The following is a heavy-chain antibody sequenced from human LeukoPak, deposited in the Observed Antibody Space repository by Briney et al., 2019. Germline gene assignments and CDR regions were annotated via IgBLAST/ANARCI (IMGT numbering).Heavy chain of an antibody. J-gene: IGHJ4*02. D-gene: IGHD4-17*01. V-gene: IGHV4-34*01. CDR3: ARGNYGDYGVDY. Sequence: ASETLSLTCTVSGGSISSYYWSWIRQPPGKGLEWIGEINHSGSTNYNPSLKSRVTISVDTSKNQFSLKLSSVTAADTAVYYCARGNYGDYGVDYWGQGTLVTVSS. CDR2: INHSGST. CDR1: GGSISSYY.